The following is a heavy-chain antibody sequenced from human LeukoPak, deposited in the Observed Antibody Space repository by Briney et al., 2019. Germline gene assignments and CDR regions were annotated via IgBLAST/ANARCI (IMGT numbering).Heavy chain of an antibody. J-gene: IGHJ4*02. CDR2: IYSGVST. D-gene: IGHD2-21*02. V-gene: IGHV3-66*01. Sequence: PGGSLRLSRAASGFTVSSNYMSWVRQAPGKGLEWVSIIYSGVSTYYADSVKGRFTISKDNSKDTLYLQMNSLRVEDTAVYYCARDGRDPGPLDYWGQGTLVTVSS. CDR1: GFTVSSNY. CDR3: ARDGRDPGPLDY.